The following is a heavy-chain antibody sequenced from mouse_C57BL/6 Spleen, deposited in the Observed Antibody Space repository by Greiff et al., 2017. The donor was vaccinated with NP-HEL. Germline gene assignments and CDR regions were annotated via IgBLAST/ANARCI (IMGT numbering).Heavy chain of an antibody. Sequence: QVQLQQSGAELARPGASVKLSCKASGYTFTSYGISWVKQRTGQGLEWIGEIYPRSGNTYYNEKFKGKATLTADKSSSTAYMELRSLTSEDSAVYFCAREDGYYYGSSLYYAMDYWGQGTSVTVSS. V-gene: IGHV1-81*01. CDR1: GYTFTSYG. J-gene: IGHJ4*01. D-gene: IGHD1-1*01. CDR2: IYPRSGNT. CDR3: AREDGYYYGSSLYYAMDY.